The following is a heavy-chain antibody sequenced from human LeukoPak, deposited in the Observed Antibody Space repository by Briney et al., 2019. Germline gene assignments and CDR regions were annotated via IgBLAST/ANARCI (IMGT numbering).Heavy chain of an antibody. Sequence: ASVKVSCKASGYTFTGYYMHWVRQAPGQGLEWMGWINPNSGGTNYAQKFQGRVTMTRDTSTSTVYMELSSLRSEDTAVYYCARDLMIDYWGQGTLVTVSS. CDR2: INPNSGGT. CDR1: GYTFTGYY. CDR3: ARDLMIDY. J-gene: IGHJ4*02. V-gene: IGHV1-2*02.